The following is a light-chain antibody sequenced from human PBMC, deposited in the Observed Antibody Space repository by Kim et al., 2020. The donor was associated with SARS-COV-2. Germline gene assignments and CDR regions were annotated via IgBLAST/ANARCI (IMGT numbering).Light chain of an antibody. CDR3: QQYKSYGLT. V-gene: IGKV1-5*03. Sequence: DIQMTQSPSTLSASVGDTVTITCRASERISNWLAWYQEKPGKAPKVLIYKTSNLESGVPSRFRGSGSGTEFTLTISSLQPDDFATYYCQQYKSYGLTFGGGTKVDIK. J-gene: IGKJ4*01. CDR2: KTS. CDR1: ERISNW.